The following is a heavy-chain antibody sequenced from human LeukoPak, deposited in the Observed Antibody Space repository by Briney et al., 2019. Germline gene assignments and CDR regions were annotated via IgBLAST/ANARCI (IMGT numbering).Heavy chain of an antibody. CDR1: GGSFSGYY. V-gene: IGHV4-34*01. D-gene: IGHD3-3*01. CDR2: INHSGST. J-gene: IGHJ4*02. Sequence: SETLSLTCAVYGGSFSGYYWSWIRQPPGKGLEWIGEINHSGSTNYNPSLKSRVTILVDTSKNQFSLKLSSVTAADTAVYYCARAAGYDFWSGYSPFDYWGQGTLVTVSS. CDR3: ARAAGYDFWSGYSPFDY.